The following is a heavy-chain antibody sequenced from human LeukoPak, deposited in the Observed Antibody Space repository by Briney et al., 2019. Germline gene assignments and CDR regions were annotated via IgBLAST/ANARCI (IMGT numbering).Heavy chain of an antibody. D-gene: IGHD2-15*01. V-gene: IGHV3-53*01. CDR2: LYSAGAT. Sequence: GGSLRPSCAASGFTVSSNYMSWVRQAPGKGLEWVSILYSAGATYYADSVRGRFTISRDSSKNMVCLQMNSLRAEDTAVYYCASGGTGARKFYSDPFHYWGQGTLVTVSS. J-gene: IGHJ4*02. CDR1: GFTVSSNY. CDR3: ASGGTGARKFYSDPFHY.